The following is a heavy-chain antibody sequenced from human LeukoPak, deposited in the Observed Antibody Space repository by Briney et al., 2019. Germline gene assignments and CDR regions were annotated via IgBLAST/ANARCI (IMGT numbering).Heavy chain of an antibody. CDR2: ISGSGGST. Sequence: PGGSLRLSCAASGLTFSSYAMSWVRQAPGKGLEWVSAISGSGGSTYYADSVKGRFTISRDNSKNTLYLQMNSLRAEDTAVYYRAKPGAAAGTGWDYYFDYWGQGTLVTVSS. V-gene: IGHV3-23*01. D-gene: IGHD6-13*01. CDR3: AKPGAAAGTGWDYYFDY. CDR1: GLTFSSYA. J-gene: IGHJ4*02.